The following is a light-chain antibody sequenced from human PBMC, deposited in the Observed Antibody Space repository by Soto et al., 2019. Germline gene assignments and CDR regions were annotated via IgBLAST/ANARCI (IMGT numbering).Light chain of an antibody. J-gene: IGKJ1*01. CDR3: QQSNNWPKS. CDR1: QSVGSN. CDR2: DAS. V-gene: IGKV3-15*01. Sequence: EIVMTQSPDTLSVSPGETATLSCRARQSVGSNLAWYQQKPGQAPRLLISDASTRAAGPPARFSGSVSGTEFTLTISSLHSEDFAVYYCQQSNNWPKSFGQGTKVEIK.